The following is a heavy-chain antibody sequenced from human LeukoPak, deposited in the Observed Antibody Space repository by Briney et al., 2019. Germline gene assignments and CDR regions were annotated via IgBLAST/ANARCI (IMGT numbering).Heavy chain of an antibody. CDR1: GYTFTGYY. V-gene: IGHV1-2*02. Sequence: RPSVKVSCKASGYTFTGYYMHWVRQAPGQGLEWMGWINPNSGGTNYAQKFQGRVTMTRDTSISTAYMELSRLRSDDTAVYYCAGGALFGDFDWLLQFDYWGQGTLVTVSS. D-gene: IGHD3-9*01. CDR2: INPNSGGT. CDR3: AGGALFGDFDWLLQFDY. J-gene: IGHJ4*02.